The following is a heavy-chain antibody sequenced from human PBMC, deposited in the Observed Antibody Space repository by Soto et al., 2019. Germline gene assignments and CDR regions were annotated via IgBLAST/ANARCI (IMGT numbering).Heavy chain of an antibody. CDR1: GFTFSGHW. Sequence: PGGSLRLSCAASGFTFSGHWLHWVRQAPGKGLVWVSRINSDGSTTNYADSVKGRFTISRDNAKNTLDLQMNSLRAEDTAVYYCAPHYYDDVFELWGHGTLVTVS. CDR2: INSDGSTT. CDR3: APHYYDDVFEL. V-gene: IGHV3-74*01. D-gene: IGHD3-22*01. J-gene: IGHJ3*01.